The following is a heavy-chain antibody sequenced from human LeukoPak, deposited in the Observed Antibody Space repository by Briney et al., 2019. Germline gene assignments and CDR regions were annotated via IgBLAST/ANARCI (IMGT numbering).Heavy chain of an antibody. J-gene: IGHJ4*02. D-gene: IGHD6-13*01. V-gene: IGHV4-30-2*01. Sequence: SETLSLTCAVSGGSISSGGYSWSWIRQPPGEGLEWIGYIYHSGSTYYNPSLKSRVTISVDGSKNQFSLKLSSVTAADTAVYYCASVRRPGIAAAGTGSDYWGQGTLVTVSS. CDR1: GGSISSGGYS. CDR3: ASVRRPGIAAAGTGSDY. CDR2: IYHSGST.